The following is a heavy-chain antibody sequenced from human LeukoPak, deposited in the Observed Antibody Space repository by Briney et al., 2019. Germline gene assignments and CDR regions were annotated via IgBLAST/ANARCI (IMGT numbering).Heavy chain of an antibody. V-gene: IGHV4-31*03. CDR1: GGSISSGGYY. Sequence: PSETLSLTCTVSGGSISSGGYYWSWIRQHPGKGLEWIGYTYYSGSTYYNPSLKSRVTISVDTSKNQFSLKLSSVTAADTAVYYCARFRDYSVYYYYGMDVWGQGTTVTVSS. CDR3: ARFRDYSVYYYYGMDV. D-gene: IGHD4-4*01. J-gene: IGHJ6*02. CDR2: TYYSGST.